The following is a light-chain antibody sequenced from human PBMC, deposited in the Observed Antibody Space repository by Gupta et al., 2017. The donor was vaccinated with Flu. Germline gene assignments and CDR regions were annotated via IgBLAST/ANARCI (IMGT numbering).Light chain of an antibody. CDR2: RVS. V-gene: IGKV2-30*02. CDR1: QGLVHRNGNTY. CDR3: MQGTHLQT. Sequence: DVVMTQSPLSLPVTLGQPASISCRSSQGLVHRNGNTYLTWFQQRPGQSPMRLIYRVSNRDFGVPDRFSGSGSGTDFTLKSSRVEAEDVGVYYCMQGTHLQTFGQGTKVEIK. J-gene: IGKJ1*01.